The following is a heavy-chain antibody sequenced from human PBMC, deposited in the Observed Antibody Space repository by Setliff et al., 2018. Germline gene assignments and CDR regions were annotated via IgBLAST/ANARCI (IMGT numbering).Heavy chain of an antibody. J-gene: IGHJ4*02. CDR2: ISAYDGNA. V-gene: IGHV1-18*01. CDR3: ARSPPTVVVTAIQAIFDY. D-gene: IGHD2-21*02. CDR1: GYTFTSYG. Sequence: ASVKVSCKASGYTFTSYGISWVRQAPGQGLEWMGWISAYDGNANYAQKLQGRLTMTTDTSTSTAYMELRSLRSDDTAVYYCARSPPTVVVTAIQAIFDYWGQGTLVTVSS.